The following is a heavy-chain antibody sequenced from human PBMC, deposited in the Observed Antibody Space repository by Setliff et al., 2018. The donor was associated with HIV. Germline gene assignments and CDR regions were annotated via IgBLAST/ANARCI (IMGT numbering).Heavy chain of an antibody. J-gene: IGHJ5*02. Sequence: SETLSLTCSVSGVSINRTDHYWGWIRQSPGKSLEWIGSVSQSGSTYYNPSLKSRITISVDRSKNLFSLKLISVTAADHGVYYCARVPVPGANWFDPWGLGTLVTVSS. CDR3: ARVPVPGANWFDP. CDR2: VSQSGST. V-gene: IGHV4-39*01. CDR1: GVSINRTDHY.